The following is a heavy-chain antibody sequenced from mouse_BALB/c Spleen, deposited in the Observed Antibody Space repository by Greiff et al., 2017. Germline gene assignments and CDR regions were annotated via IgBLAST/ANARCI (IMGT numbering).Heavy chain of an antibody. V-gene: IGHV1-87*01. Sequence: QVQLQQSGAELVRPGASVKLSCTASGYTFTSYWMQWVKQRPGQGLEWIGVIYLGDGDTRYTQKFKGKAKLTADKSSSTAYMQLSSMASEDSTVYYCAGSGYSPRCWYFDDWGEGTTVTVSA. CDR3: AGSGYSPRCWYFDD. CDR1: GYTFTSYW. J-gene: IGHJ1*01. D-gene: IGHD2-3*01. CDR2: IYLGDGDT.